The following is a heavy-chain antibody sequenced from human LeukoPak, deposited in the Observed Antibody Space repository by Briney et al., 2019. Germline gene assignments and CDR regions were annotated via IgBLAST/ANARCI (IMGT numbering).Heavy chain of an antibody. CDR2: ISGSGGST. CDR1: GFTFSSYA. J-gene: IGHJ4*02. CDR3: CIGGSCYY. D-gene: IGHD2-15*01. Sequence: GGSLRLSCAASGFTFSSYAMSWVRQAPGKGLEWVSAISGSGGSTYYADSVKGRFTISRDNSKNTLYLQMSSLRAEDTAVYYACIGGSCYYWGQGNLVTASS. V-gene: IGHV3-23*01.